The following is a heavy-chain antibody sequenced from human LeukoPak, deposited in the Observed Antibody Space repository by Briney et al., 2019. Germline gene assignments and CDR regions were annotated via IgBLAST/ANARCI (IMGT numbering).Heavy chain of an antibody. V-gene: IGHV1-18*01. Sequence: ASVTVSCKASGYTFTSYGISWVRQAPGQGLEWMGWISAYNGNTNYAQKLQGRVTMTTDTSTSTVYMELSSLRSEDTAVYYCAREGNGDYALSYWGQGTLVTVSS. CDR3: AREGNGDYALSY. D-gene: IGHD4-17*01. J-gene: IGHJ4*02. CDR2: ISAYNGNT. CDR1: GYTFTSYG.